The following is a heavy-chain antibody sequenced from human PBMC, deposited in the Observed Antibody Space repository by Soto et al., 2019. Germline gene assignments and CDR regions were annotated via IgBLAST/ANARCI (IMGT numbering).Heavy chain of an antibody. CDR3: AKDRMPLWVSYFDY. J-gene: IGHJ4*02. D-gene: IGHD2-2*01. CDR1: GFTFSSYA. V-gene: IGHV3-23*01. CDR2: ISGSGGST. Sequence: PGGSLILSCAASGFTFSSYAMSWVRQAPGKGLEWVSAISGSGGSTYYADSVKGRFTISRDNSKNTLYLQMNTLRAEDTAVYYCAKDRMPLWVSYFDYWGQGTLVTVSS.